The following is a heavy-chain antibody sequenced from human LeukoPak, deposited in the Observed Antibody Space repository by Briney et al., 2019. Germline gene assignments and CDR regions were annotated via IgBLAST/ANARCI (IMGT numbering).Heavy chain of an antibody. D-gene: IGHD2-21*01. Sequence: GRSLRLSCAASGFTFDDYAMHWVRQPPGKGPEWVSSISWNSGSTSYADSVKGRFTISRDNAKNALYLQMNSLRAEDTALYYCARAPSHGGGDYWGQGTLVTVSS. CDR3: ARAPSHGGGDY. V-gene: IGHV3-9*01. J-gene: IGHJ4*02. CDR1: GFTFDDYA. CDR2: ISWNSGST.